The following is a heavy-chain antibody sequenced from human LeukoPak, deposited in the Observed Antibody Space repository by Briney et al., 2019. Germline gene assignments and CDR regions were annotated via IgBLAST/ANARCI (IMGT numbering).Heavy chain of an antibody. CDR2: INPNSGGT. Sequence: PAASVKVSCKASGYTFTGYYMHWVRQAPGQGLEWMGWINPNSGGTNYAQKFQGRVTMTRDTSISTAYMELSRLRSDDTAVYYCASRPGYSSSRGHGDYWGQGTLVTVSS. J-gene: IGHJ4*02. D-gene: IGHD6-13*01. CDR1: GYTFTGYY. CDR3: ASRPGYSSSRGHGDY. V-gene: IGHV1-2*02.